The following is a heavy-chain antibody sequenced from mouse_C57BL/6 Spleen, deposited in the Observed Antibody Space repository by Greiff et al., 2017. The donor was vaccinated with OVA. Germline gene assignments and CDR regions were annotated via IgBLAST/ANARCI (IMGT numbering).Heavy chain of an antibody. Sequence: EVKLVESEGGLVQPGSSMKLSCTASGFTFSDYYMAWVRQVPEKGLEWVANINYDGSSTYYLDSLKSRFIISRDNAKNILYLQKSSLNSEDTATYYCARGGSLYYYAMDYWGQGTSVTVSS. CDR1: GFTFSDYY. CDR3: ARGGSLYYYAMDY. CDR2: INYDGSST. V-gene: IGHV5-16*01. D-gene: IGHD1-1*02. J-gene: IGHJ4*01.